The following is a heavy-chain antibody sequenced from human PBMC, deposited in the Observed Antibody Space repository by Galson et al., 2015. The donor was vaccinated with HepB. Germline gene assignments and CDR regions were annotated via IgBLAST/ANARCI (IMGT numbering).Heavy chain of an antibody. V-gene: IGHV3-15*01. D-gene: IGHD1-26*01. CDR3: TAPTITYSGSYSAFDI. Sequence: DASEFTFTDAWMSWVRQAPGRGLEWVGRIKSKTYGGTTDYAAPVQDRFSISRDDSKNILYLHMNSLKAEDTAFYYCTAPTITYSGSYSAFDIWGQGTLVTVSS. CDR2: IKSKTYGGTT. J-gene: IGHJ3*02. CDR1: EFTFTDAW.